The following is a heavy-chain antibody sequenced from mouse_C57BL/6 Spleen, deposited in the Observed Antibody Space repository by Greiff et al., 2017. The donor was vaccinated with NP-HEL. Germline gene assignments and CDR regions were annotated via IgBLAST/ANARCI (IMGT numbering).Heavy chain of an antibody. J-gene: IGHJ4*01. V-gene: IGHV1-4*01. D-gene: IGHD2-3*01. CDR2: INPSSGYT. CDR3: AIYDGDAMDY. CDR1: GYTFTSYT. Sequence: VQLQQSGAELARPGASVKMSCKASGYTFTSYTMHWVKQRPGQGLEWIGYINPSSGYTKYNQKFKDKATLTADKSSSTAYMQLSRLTSEDTAVYYCAIYDGDAMDYWGQGTAVTVSS.